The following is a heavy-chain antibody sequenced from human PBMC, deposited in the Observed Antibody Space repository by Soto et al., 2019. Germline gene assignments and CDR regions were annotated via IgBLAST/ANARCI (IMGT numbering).Heavy chain of an antibody. CDR3: ARDYSSYGPFDY. Sequence: SETLSLTCTVSGGSISSSTDCWGWIRQPPGKGLEWIGSICHSGSIYYSPPLKSRVTISVDTSKNQFSLKLSSVTAADTAVYTCARDYSSYGPFDYWGQGTLVTVP. J-gene: IGHJ4*02. CDR2: ICHSGSI. V-gene: IGHV4-39*02. CDR1: GGSISSSTDC. D-gene: IGHD5-18*01.